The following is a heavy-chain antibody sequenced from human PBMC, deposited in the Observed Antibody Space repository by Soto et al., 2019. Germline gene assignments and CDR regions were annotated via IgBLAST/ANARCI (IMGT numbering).Heavy chain of an antibody. V-gene: IGHV1-2*04. D-gene: IGHD3-22*01. CDR3: ARGRVLWYYYDSSGYSAEYFQH. CDR2: INPNSGGT. CDR1: GYTFTSYG. J-gene: IGHJ1*01. Sequence: ASVKVSCKASGYTFTSYGISWVRQAPGQGLEWMGWINPNSGGTNYAQKFQGWVTMTRDTSISTAYMELSRLRSDDTAVYYCARGRVLWYYYDSSGYSAEYFQHWGQGTLVTVSS.